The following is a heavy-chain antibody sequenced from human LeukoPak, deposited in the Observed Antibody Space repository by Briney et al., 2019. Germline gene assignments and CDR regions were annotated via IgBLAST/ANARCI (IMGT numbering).Heavy chain of an antibody. CDR1: GFTFSSYA. CDR3: AKDLNYAFDY. V-gene: IGHV3-30-3*01. J-gene: IGHJ4*02. CDR2: ISYDGSNK. D-gene: IGHD1-7*01. Sequence: QPGGSLRLSCAASGFTFSSYAMHWVRQAPGKGLEWVAVISYDGSNKYYADSVKGRFTISRDNSKNTLYLQMNSLRAEDTAIYFCAKDLNYAFDYWGQGAVVTVSS.